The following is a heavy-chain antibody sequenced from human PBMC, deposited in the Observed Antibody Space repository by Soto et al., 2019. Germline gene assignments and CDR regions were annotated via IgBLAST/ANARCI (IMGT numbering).Heavy chain of an antibody. J-gene: IGHJ4*02. V-gene: IGHV4-30-4*01. CDR1: GGSVNSGDYY. Sequence: QVQLQESGPGLLKPSSTLSLTCTVSGGSVNSGDYYWSWIRQPPGKGLEWIGCIYYGGLTYSNPSLKSRLTISIDTSKNQFSLKLSSVTAADTAVYYCARQYGGYEYYFDYWGQGTLVTVSS. D-gene: IGHD5-12*01. CDR3: ARQYGGYEYYFDY. CDR2: IYYGGLT.